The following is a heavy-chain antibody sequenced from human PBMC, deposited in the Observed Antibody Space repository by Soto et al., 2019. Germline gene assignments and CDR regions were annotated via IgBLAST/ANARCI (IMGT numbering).Heavy chain of an antibody. Sequence: GPGPHTTSETLSLTCTVSGDSISSSSYYWGWIRQPPGKGLEWIGSIYYSGSTYYNPFLKSRVTXSVDTSKNQFSLKLSSVAAADTAVYYCARHVDWRPRGRFDPWGQGTLVTVSS. CDR1: GDSISSSSYY. D-gene: IGHD5-12*01. V-gene: IGHV4-39*01. CDR3: ARHVDWRPRGRFDP. CDR2: IYYSGST. J-gene: IGHJ5*02.